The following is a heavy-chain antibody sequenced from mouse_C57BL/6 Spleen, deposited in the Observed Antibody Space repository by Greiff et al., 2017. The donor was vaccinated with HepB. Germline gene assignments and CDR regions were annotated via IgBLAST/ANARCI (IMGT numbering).Heavy chain of an antibody. V-gene: IGHV1-82*01. CDR2: IYPGDGDT. CDR3: ARGTGYFDY. Sequence: QVQLQQSGPELVKPGASVKISCKASGYAFSSSWMNWVKQRPGKGLEWIGRIYPGDGDTNYNGKFKGKATLTADKSSSTAYMQLSSLTSEESAVYFCARGTGYFDYWGQGTTLTVSS. CDR1: GYAFSSSW. D-gene: IGHD4-1*01. J-gene: IGHJ2*01.